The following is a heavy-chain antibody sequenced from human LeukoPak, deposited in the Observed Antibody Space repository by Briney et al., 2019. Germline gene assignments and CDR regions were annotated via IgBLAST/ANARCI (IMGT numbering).Heavy chain of an antibody. D-gene: IGHD5-24*01. J-gene: IGHJ4*02. Sequence: GRSLRLSCAASGFTFSSYAMQWVRQAPGKGLEWVAVISYDGSNKSYADSVKGRFTISRDNSKNTLYLQMNSLRAEDTAVYYCARDGRWLQLGYYFDYWGQGTLVTVSS. V-gene: IGHV3-30-3*01. CDR3: ARDGRWLQLGYYFDY. CDR2: ISYDGSNK. CDR1: GFTFSSYA.